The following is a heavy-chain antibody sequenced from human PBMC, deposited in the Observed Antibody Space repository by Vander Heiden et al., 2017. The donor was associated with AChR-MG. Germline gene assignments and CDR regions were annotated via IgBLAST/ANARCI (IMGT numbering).Heavy chain of an antibody. CDR2: SNSGGST. J-gene: IGHJ6*02. CDR1: GFTVSSYY. V-gene: IGHV3-66*01. D-gene: IGHD6-13*01. CDR3: ARDGGSWYGRRYYCYGMDV. Sequence: EVQLVESGGGLVQPGGSLRLSRAAPGFTVSSYYVSWVRQAPGKGLNWSSVSNSGGSTYNADSVKGRFTIYRDNSKNTLYLQVNSLRAEDTAVYYCARDGGSWYGRRYYCYGMDVWGQGTTVTVSS.